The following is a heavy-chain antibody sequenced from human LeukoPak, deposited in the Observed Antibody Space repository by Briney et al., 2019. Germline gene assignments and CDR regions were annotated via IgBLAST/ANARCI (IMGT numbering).Heavy chain of an antibody. V-gene: IGHV3-7*03. J-gene: IGHJ4*02. CDR3: AKVITVTTMDY. CDR2: IKQDGSEK. Sequence: TGGSLRLSCAASGFTFSSYWMTWIRQAPGKGLEWVANIKQDGSEKYYVDSVKGRFTISRDNAKNSLYLQMNSLRAEDTAVYYCAKVITVTTMDYWGQGTLVTVSS. CDR1: GFTFSSYW. D-gene: IGHD4-17*01.